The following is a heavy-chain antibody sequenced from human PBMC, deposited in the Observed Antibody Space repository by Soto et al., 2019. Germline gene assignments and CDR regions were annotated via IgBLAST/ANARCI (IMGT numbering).Heavy chain of an antibody. Sequence: GGSLRLSCAASGFTFSSYGMHWVRQAPGKGLEWVAVISYDGSNKYYVDSVKGRFTISRDNAKNSLYLQMNSLRAGDTAVYYCARDPAYYYDSSGSPRDYYYYGMDVWGQGTTVTVSS. V-gene: IGHV3-30*03. CDR2: ISYDGSNK. CDR3: ARDPAYYYDSSGSPRDYYYYGMDV. D-gene: IGHD3-22*01. J-gene: IGHJ6*02. CDR1: GFTFSSYG.